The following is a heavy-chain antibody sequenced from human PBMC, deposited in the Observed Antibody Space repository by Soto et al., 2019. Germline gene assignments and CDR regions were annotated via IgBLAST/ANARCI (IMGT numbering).Heavy chain of an antibody. D-gene: IGHD2-2*01. CDR1: GYDFISYW. Sequence: PGESLKISCQGSGYDFISYWIGWVRQTPGEGLEWMGIIYPGDSDTRYSPSFQGQVTISVDKSISTAYLRWSSLKASDTAMYYCARRSRDCFSTSCPTYFFDYWGQGTLVTVSS. CDR2: IYPGDSDT. V-gene: IGHV5-51*01. CDR3: ARRSRDCFSTSCPTYFFDY. J-gene: IGHJ4*02.